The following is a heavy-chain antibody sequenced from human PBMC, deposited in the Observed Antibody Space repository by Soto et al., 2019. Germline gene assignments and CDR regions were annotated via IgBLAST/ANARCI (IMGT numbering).Heavy chain of an antibody. J-gene: IGHJ4*02. Sequence: GGSLRLSCAASGFTLSGNDMHWVRQAPGKGPEWVAVMSYDGSNQYYGDSVKGRFTISRDTSKSTLYLQMNSLRTEDTAVYYCAKGGWYSSSSPSDCWGQGTLVTASS. CDR1: GFTLSGND. CDR2: MSYDGSNQ. V-gene: IGHV3-30*18. D-gene: IGHD6-6*01. CDR3: AKGGWYSSSSPSDC.